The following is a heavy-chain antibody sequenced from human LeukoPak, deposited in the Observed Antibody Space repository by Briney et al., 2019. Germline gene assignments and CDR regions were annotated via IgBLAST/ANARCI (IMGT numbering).Heavy chain of an antibody. J-gene: IGHJ4*02. Sequence: GGSLRLSCAASGFTFGSYAMSWVRQAPGKGLEWVAVISYDGSNKYYADSVKGRFTISRDNSKNTLYLQMNSLRAEDTAVYYCASSLGRYFDWLLYGYWGQGTLVTVSS. D-gene: IGHD3-9*01. CDR3: ASSLGRYFDWLLYGY. CDR2: ISYDGSNK. V-gene: IGHV3-30-3*01. CDR1: GFTFGSYA.